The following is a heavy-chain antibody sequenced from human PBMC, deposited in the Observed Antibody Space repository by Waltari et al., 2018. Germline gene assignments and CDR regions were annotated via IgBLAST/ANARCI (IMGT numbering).Heavy chain of an antibody. CDR1: GHRVTTYW. CDR2: IYPGDSDA. CDR3: ARDVARDAFDM. D-gene: IGHD5-12*01. Sequence: EVQLVQSGAEVIKAGESLEISCQVSGHRVTTYWIGWVRQVPGKGLELIGIIYPGDSDAKYRPSFQGQVTISADKSINTAYLQWSSLKASDTAMYYCARDVARDAFDMWGQGTRVTVSS. V-gene: IGHV5-51*03. J-gene: IGHJ3*02.